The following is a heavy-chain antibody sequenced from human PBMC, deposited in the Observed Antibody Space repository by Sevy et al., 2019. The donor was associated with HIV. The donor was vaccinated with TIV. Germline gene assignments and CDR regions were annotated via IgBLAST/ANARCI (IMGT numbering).Heavy chain of an antibody. D-gene: IGHD5-12*01. V-gene: IGHV3-21*01. Sequence: GGSLRLSCAASGFTFSSYSMNWVRQAPGKGLEWVSSISSSSSYIYYADSVKGRFTISRDNSKNTLYLQMNSLRAEDTAVYYCARWLHPYGSGGYYFDYWGQGTLVTVSS. J-gene: IGHJ4*02. CDR1: GFTFSSYS. CDR3: ARWLHPYGSGGYYFDY. CDR2: ISSSSSYI.